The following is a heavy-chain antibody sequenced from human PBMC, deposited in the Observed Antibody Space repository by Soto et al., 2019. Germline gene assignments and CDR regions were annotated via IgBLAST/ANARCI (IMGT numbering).Heavy chain of an antibody. V-gene: IGHV3-23*01. CDR2: ISGSGVST. J-gene: IGHJ4*02. CDR1: GFTFSSYA. Sequence: SLRLSCAASGFTFSSYAMNWVRQAPGKGLEWVSAISGSGVSTYADSVKGRFTISRDNSKNTLYLQMNSLRAEDTAGYYCAKAQGYGSFDYWGQGTLVTVSS. CDR3: AKAQGYGSFDY. D-gene: IGHD5-12*01.